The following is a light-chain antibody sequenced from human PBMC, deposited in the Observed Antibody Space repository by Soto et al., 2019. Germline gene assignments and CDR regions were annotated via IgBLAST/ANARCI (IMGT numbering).Light chain of an antibody. CDR2: DTS. J-gene: IGKJ1*01. Sequence: EIVVTQSPATLSVSPGERVTLSCRASQSVSSSLAWYQQRPGQAPRLLIYDTSTRAAGISARFSGSGSGTEFTLTISSLQSEGFAVYYCQQYIDWLPGTFGRGTAVEIK. V-gene: IGKV3-15*01. CDR3: QQYIDWLPGT. CDR1: QSVSSS.